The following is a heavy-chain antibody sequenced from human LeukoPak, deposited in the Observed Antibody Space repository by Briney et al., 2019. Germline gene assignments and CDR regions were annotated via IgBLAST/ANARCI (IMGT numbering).Heavy chain of an antibody. D-gene: IGHD3-10*01. CDR3: ARGRGAMVREPPGY. J-gene: IGHJ4*02. CDR1: GYTFTSYD. V-gene: IGHV1-8*01. Sequence: GASVTVSCKASGYTFTSYDINWVGQAAGQGGEGMGWMNPNSGKTVYAQQFQGRVTMTRNTSIRTPYMELSSLRSEDTAVYYCARGRGAMVREPPGYWGQGTLVTVSS. CDR2: MNPNSGKT.